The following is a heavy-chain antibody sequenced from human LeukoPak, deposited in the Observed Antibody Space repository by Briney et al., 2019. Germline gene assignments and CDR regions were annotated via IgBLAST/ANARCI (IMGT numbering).Heavy chain of an antibody. J-gene: IGHJ4*02. D-gene: IGHD5-18*01. CDR2: IYHSGST. CDR3: ARGVGIQLWPISTFDY. Sequence: PSETLSLTCTVSGGSISSYYWSWIRQPPGKGLEWIGYIYHSGSTYYNPSLKSRVTISVDRSKNQFSLKLSSVTAADTAVYYCARGVGIQLWPISTFDYWGQGTLVTVSS. V-gene: IGHV4-59*12. CDR1: GGSISSYY.